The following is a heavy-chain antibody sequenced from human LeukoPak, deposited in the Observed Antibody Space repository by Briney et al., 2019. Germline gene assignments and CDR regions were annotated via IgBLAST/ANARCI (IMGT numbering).Heavy chain of an antibody. CDR3: AKARGYSSSSENNWFDP. CDR2: ISGSGDST. J-gene: IGHJ5*02. CDR1: GFTFSSYA. D-gene: IGHD6-6*01. Sequence: GGSLRLSCAAFGFTFSSYAMNWIRQVPGKGLEWVSAISGSGDSTYYGDSVEGRFTISRDNSKSTLYLQMNSLRAEDTALYYCAKARGYSSSSENNWFDPWGQGTLVTVSS. V-gene: IGHV3-23*01.